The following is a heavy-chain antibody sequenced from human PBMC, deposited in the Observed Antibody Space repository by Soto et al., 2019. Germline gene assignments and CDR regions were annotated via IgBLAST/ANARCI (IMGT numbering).Heavy chain of an antibody. V-gene: IGHV5-51*01. D-gene: IGHD5-12*01. Sequence: GGSLKTPCKGSGYSFTSYWIGWVRQMPGKGLEWIGINYPGDSDTRYSQSFQGQVTISADKSISTAYLQWSSLKASDTAMYYCARLGGYDSGYYYYGMDVWGQGTTVTVSS. CDR3: ARLGGYDSGYYYYGMDV. CDR1: GYSFTSYW. J-gene: IGHJ6*02. CDR2: NYPGDSDT.